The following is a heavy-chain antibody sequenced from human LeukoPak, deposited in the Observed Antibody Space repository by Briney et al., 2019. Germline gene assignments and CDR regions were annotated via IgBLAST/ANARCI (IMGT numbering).Heavy chain of an antibody. V-gene: IGHV4-34*01. Sequence: SETLSLTCAVYGGSFSGYYWSWIRQPPGKGLEWIGEINHSGSTNYNPSLKSRVTISVDTSKNQFSPKLSSVTAADTAVYYCARGPLYYDFWSGYYNHWFDPWGQGTLVTVSS. D-gene: IGHD3-3*01. CDR3: ARGPLYYDFWSGYYNHWFDP. CDR2: INHSGST. CDR1: GGSFSGYY. J-gene: IGHJ5*02.